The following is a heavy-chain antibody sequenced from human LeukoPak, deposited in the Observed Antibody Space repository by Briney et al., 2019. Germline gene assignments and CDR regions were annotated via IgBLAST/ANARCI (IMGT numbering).Heavy chain of an antibody. CDR2: INQDGGEK. V-gene: IGHV3-7*01. CDR3: ATGRSCTTCYLPDY. J-gene: IGHJ4*02. D-gene: IGHD2-2*01. Sequence: GGSLRLSCAASGFTFSSHWMTWVRQAPGKGLEWVANINQDGGEKYYVDSVKGRFTISRDNAKNSLCLQMNSLRAEDTAVYHCATGRSCTTCYLPDYWGQGTLVTVSS. CDR1: GFTFSSHW.